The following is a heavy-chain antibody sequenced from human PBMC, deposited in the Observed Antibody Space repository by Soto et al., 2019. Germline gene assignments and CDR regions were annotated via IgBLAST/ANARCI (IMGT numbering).Heavy chain of an antibody. Sequence: QLQLQESGPGLVKPSETLSLTCTVSGGSISSSTYYWGWIRQPPGKGLEWIGSIYYSGSTYYNPSLKSRVTISVDTSKNQFSLKLSSVTAADTAVYYCARHIVRSGGSCHNYFDYWGQGTLVTVSS. D-gene: IGHD2-15*01. V-gene: IGHV4-39*01. CDR3: ARHIVRSGGSCHNYFDY. J-gene: IGHJ4*02. CDR2: IYYSGST. CDR1: GGSISSSTYY.